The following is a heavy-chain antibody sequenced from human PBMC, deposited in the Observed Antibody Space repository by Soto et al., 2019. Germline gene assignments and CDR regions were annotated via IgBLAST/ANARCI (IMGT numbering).Heavy chain of an antibody. CDR1: GGTFSSYS. CDR2: IIPIFGTA. Sequence: QVQLVQSGAEVKKPGSSVKVSCKASGGTFSSYSINWVRQAPGQGLAWMGEIIPIFGTANYAQEFQGRVTITADESTSTAYMALSSLRSEDTAVYYCARDGGRHSGGIDYWGQGTLVTVSS. V-gene: IGHV1-69*01. J-gene: IGHJ4*02. CDR3: ARDGGRHSGGIDY. D-gene: IGHD1-26*01.